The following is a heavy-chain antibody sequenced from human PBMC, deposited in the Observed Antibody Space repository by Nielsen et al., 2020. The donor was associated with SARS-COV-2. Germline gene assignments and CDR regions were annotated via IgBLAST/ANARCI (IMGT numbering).Heavy chain of an antibody. V-gene: IGHV3-33*01. CDR3: ARSADTYYDSSGYHDY. D-gene: IGHD3-22*01. CDR1: GFTFSSYG. CDR2: IWYDGSNK. J-gene: IGHJ4*02. Sequence: GESLKISCAASGFTFSSYGMHWVRQAPGKGLEWVAVIWYDGSNKYYADSVKGRFTISRDNSKNTLYLQMNSLRAEDTAVYYCARSADTYYDSSGYHDYWGQGTLVTVSS.